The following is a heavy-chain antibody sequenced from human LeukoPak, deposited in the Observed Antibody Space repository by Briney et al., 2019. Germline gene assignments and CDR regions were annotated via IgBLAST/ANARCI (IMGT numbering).Heavy chain of an antibody. V-gene: IGHV3-74*01. CDR2: INLDGSIT. D-gene: IGHD2-8*01. CDR1: GFTFSSYW. Sequence: GGSLRLSCAASGFTFSSYWMHWVREVPGKGLVWVSCINLDGSITRYADSVKGRFIISRDNAKNTLYLQMNSLRAEDTAVYFCGRGGNGIDIWGQGTTVIVSS. J-gene: IGHJ3*02. CDR3: GRGGNGIDI.